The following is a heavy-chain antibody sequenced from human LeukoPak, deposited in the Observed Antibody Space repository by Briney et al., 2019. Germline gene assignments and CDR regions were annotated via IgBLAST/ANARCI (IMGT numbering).Heavy chain of an antibody. J-gene: IGHJ3*02. CDR2: INPGGGST. CDR3: AREDNYYDSSGQVDAFDI. V-gene: IGHV1-46*03. D-gene: IGHD3-22*01. Sequence: ASVKVSCKASGYTFTSYYMHWVRQAPGQGLEWMGIINPGGGSTSYAQKFQGRVTMTRDTSKSTVYMELSSLRSEDTAVYYCAREDNYYDSSGQVDAFDIWGQGTMVTVSS. CDR1: GYTFTSYY.